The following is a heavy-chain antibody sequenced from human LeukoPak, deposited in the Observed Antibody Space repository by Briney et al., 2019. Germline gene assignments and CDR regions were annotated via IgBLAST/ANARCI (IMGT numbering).Heavy chain of an antibody. D-gene: IGHD3-3*01. CDR1: GFTVSSNY. CDR2: IYSGGNT. J-gene: IGHJ4*02. CDR3: ARGGVVTRFFDF. Sequence: GGSLRLSCAASGFTVSSNYMSWVRQAPGKGLECVSVIYSGGNTYYADSVKGRFIISSDTSKNTLYLQMNSLRAGDTAVYYCARGGVVTRFFDFWGQGALVTVSS. V-gene: IGHV3-53*01.